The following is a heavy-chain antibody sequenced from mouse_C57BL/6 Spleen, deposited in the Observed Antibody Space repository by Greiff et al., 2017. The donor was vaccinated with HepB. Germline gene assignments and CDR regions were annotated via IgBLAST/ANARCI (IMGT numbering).Heavy chain of an antibody. V-gene: IGHV1-76*01. J-gene: IGHJ2*01. CDR2: IYPGSGNT. D-gene: IGHD2-2*01. Sequence: QVQLKESGAELVRPGASVKLSCKASGYTFTDYYINWVKQRPGQGLEWIARIYPGSGNTYYNEKFKGKATLTAEKSSSTAYMQLSSLTSEDSAVYFCARLEDGYGGFDYWGQGTTLTVSS. CDR3: ARLEDGYGGFDY. CDR1: GYTFTDYY.